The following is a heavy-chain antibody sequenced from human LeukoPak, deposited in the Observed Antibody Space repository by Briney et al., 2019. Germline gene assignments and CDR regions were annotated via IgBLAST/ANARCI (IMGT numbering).Heavy chain of an antibody. CDR1: AESFSGYY. CDR3: ARLGEYSYKD. J-gene: IGHJ4*02. CDR2: INHSGSTT. Sequence: SETLSLTCAVYAESFSGYYWNWIRQPPGKGLEWIGEINHSGSTTNYNPSLKSRVTMSVDMSKNQFSLKLSSVTAADTAVYYCARLGEYSYKDWGQGTLVTVSS. D-gene: IGHD5-18*01. V-gene: IGHV4-34*01.